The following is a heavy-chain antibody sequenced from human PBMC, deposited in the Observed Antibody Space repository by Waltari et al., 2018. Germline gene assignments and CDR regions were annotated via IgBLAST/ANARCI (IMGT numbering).Heavy chain of an antibody. J-gene: IGHJ5*02. CDR2: IYSSGSS. Sequence: QVQLQESGPGLVKPSETLSLTCTVSGGSISSSYWSWIRQPPGKGLEWIGYIYSSGSSNYNPSLKSRFTISVDTSKNQVSLKLNSVTAADTAVYYCARVLRSAWGVWFDPWGPGTLVIVSS. CDR1: GGSISSSY. V-gene: IGHV4-59*13. CDR3: ARVLRSAWGVWFDP. D-gene: IGHD3-16*01.